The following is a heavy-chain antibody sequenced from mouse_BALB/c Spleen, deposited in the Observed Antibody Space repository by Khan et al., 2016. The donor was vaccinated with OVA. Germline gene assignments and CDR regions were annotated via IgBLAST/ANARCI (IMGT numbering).Heavy chain of an antibody. CDR2: IYPGDDST. Sequence: QVRLQQSGPELVKPGASVKISCKASGYTFTAYDINWVRQRPGQGLEWIGWIYPGDDSTEYNENFRGKATLTADQSSNTAYMQLSSLTSEKSAVYFCAREGVRGVAMDYWGQGTSVSVSS. V-gene: IGHV1S56*01. D-gene: IGHD1-1*01. J-gene: IGHJ4*01. CDR1: GYTFTAYD. CDR3: AREGVRGVAMDY.